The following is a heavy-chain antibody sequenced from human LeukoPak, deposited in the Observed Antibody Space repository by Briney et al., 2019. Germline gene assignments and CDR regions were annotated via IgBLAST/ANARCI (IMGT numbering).Heavy chain of an antibody. CDR1: GFTFDDYG. CDR2: TNWNGGST. Sequence: PGGTLRLSCVASGFTFDDYGMGWVRQVPGKGLEWVSGTNWNGGSTGYADSVKGRFTISRDNAKNSLYLQMNSLRAEDTALYYCARGTEVCYDSSSYYTYWGQGTLVTVSS. V-gene: IGHV3-20*04. J-gene: IGHJ4*02. CDR3: ARGTEVCYDSSSYYTY. D-gene: IGHD3-22*01.